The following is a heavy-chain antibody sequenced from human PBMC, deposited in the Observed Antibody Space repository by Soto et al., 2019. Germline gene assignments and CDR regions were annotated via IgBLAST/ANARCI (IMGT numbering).Heavy chain of an antibody. V-gene: IGHV3-30-3*01. D-gene: IGHD3-10*01. J-gene: IGHJ4*02. CDR2: ISYDGGNK. CDR1: GFTFSSHA. Sequence: QVQLVESGGGVVQPGTSLRLSCAASGFTFSSHAMHWVRQAPGKGLEWVPLISYDGGNKDYTDSVKGRFTISRDDSKNTLYLHMNSLRSEDTAVYYCARACHYYGSGSYSDFDYWGQGTLVTVSS. CDR3: ARACHYYGSGSYSDFDY.